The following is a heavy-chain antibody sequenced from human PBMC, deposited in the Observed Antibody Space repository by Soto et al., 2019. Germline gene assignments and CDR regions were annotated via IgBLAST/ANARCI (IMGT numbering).Heavy chain of an antibody. V-gene: IGHV4-59*01. CDR2: IYYLGST. J-gene: IGHJ4*02. CDR1: GGSMSEYF. CDR3: ARDGYDGSGSPYPAY. D-gene: IGHD3-10*01. Sequence: PSETLSLTCSVSGGSMSEYFWSWIRQSPGKGLEWIGYIYYLGSTDYNPSLKSRGTISVDTSKRQFSLRLTSVTAADTAVYYCARDGYDGSGSPYPAYWGPGTQVTVSS.